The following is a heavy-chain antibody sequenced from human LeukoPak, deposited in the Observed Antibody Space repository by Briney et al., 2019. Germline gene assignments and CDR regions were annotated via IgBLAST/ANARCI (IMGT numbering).Heavy chain of an antibody. D-gene: IGHD3-3*01. J-gene: IGHJ6*02. V-gene: IGHV4-34*01. CDR2: INHSGST. CDR1: GGSFSGYY. Sequence: PSETLSLTCAVYGGSFSGYYWSWIRQPPGKGLEWIGEINHSGSTNYNPSLKSRVTISVDTSKNQFSLKLSSVTAADTAVYYCARGRSLRFLEWAPYYYYGMDVWGQGTTVTVSS. CDR3: ARGRSLRFLEWAPYYYYGMDV.